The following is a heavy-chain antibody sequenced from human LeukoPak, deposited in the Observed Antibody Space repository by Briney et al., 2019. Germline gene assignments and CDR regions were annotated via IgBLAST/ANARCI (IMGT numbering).Heavy chain of an antibody. J-gene: IGHJ4*02. V-gene: IGHV1-69*04. CDR3: ARHAESGYDRFDH. D-gene: IGHD5-12*01. CDR1: GGTFSSYA. Sequence: SVKVSCKASGGTFSSYAISWVRQAPGQGLEWIGRIIPILGIANYEQKFQGRVTITADKSTSTAYMELSSLRSEDTAVYYCARHAESGYDRFDHWGQGTLVTVSS. CDR2: IIPILGIA.